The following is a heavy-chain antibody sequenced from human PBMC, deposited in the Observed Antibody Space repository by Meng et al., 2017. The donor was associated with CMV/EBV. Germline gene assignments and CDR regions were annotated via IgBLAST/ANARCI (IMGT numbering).Heavy chain of an antibody. V-gene: IGHV3-30-3*01. CDR1: GFTLSSYA. D-gene: IGHD3-22*01. Sequence: GGSLRLSCAASGFTLSSYAMHWVRQAPGKGLEWVAVISYDGSNKYYADSVKGRFTISRDNSKNTLYLQMNSLRAEDTAVYYCASDYYYDSSGPTLDYWGQGTLVTVSS. CDR3: ASDYYYDSSGPTLDY. CDR2: ISYDGSNK. J-gene: IGHJ4*02.